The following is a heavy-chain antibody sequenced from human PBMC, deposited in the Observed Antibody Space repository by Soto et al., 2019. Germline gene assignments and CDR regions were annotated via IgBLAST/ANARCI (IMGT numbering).Heavy chain of an antibody. Sequence: SLRLSCAASGFTFSSYAMHWVRQAPGKGLEWVAVISYDGSNKYYADSVKGRFTISRDNSKNTLYLQMNSLRAEDTAVYYCARDRSGYDFWSGYSGYGMDVWGQGTTVTVSS. V-gene: IGHV3-30-3*01. CDR2: ISYDGSNK. J-gene: IGHJ6*02. CDR1: GFTFSSYA. D-gene: IGHD3-3*01. CDR3: ARDRSGYDFWSGYSGYGMDV.